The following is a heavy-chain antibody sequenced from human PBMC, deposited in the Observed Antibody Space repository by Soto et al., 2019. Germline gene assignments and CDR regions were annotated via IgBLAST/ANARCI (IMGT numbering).Heavy chain of an antibody. J-gene: IGHJ3*02. D-gene: IGHD2-15*01. Sequence: GGSLRLSCAALGFPFSSYGMHWVRQAPGKGLEWVAVIWYGGSTYYADSVKGRFTISRDNSKNSLYLQMNSLRTEDTALYYCAKDEYCSGGSCYGAFDIWGQGTMVTVSS. CDR3: AKDEYCSGGSCYGAFDI. CDR1: GFPFSSYG. CDR2: IWYGGST. V-gene: IGHV3-33*03.